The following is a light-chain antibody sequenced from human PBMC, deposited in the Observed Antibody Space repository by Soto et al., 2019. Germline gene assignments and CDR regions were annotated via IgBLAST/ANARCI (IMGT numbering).Light chain of an antibody. V-gene: IGLV3-1*01. Sequence: SYELTQPPSVSVSPGQTASITCSGDKLGDKYACWYQQKPGQSPVLVIYQDSKRPSGIPERFSGSNSGNTATLTISGTQAMDEADYYCQACDSGTGVFGGGTKLTVL. CDR3: QACDSGTGV. J-gene: IGLJ2*01. CDR2: QDS. CDR1: KLGDKY.